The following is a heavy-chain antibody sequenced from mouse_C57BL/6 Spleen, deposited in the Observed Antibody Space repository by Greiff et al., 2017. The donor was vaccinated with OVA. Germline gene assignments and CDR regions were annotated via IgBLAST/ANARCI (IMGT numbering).Heavy chain of an antibody. Sequence: QVQLKQSGAELVKPGASVKISCKASGYAFSSYWMNWVKQRPGKGLEWIGQIYPGDGDTNYNGKFKGKATLTADKSSSTAYMQLSSLTSEDSAVYFCASPHYYGSSYGFAYWGQGTLVTVSA. J-gene: IGHJ3*01. CDR1: GYAFSSYW. CDR2: IYPGDGDT. D-gene: IGHD1-1*01. CDR3: ASPHYYGSSYGFAY. V-gene: IGHV1-80*01.